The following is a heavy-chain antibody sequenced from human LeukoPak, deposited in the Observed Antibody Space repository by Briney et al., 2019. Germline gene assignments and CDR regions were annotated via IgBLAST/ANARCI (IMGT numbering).Heavy chain of an antibody. CDR2: MNPNSGNT. J-gene: IGHJ3*02. CDR1: GYTFISYD. V-gene: IGHV1-8*03. D-gene: IGHD6-19*01. CDR3: ARAVAGTYDAFDI. Sequence: ASVKVSCKASGYTFISYDINWVRQATGQGLEWMGWMNPNSGNTGYAQKFQGRVTITRNTSISTAYMELSSLRSEDTAVYYCARAVAGTYDAFDIWGQGTMVTVSS.